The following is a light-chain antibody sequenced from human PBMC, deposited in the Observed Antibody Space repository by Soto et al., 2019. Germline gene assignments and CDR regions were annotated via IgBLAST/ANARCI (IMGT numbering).Light chain of an antibody. Sequence: EIVMTQSPATLSVSPGERATLSCRASESVSSKLVWYQQKPGQAPRLLIHDASTRATGIPARFSGSGSGTDFTLTISRLEPEDFAVYYCQQYNDWPPTFGQGTKVDI. J-gene: IGKJ1*01. V-gene: IGKV3-15*01. CDR1: ESVSSK. CDR3: QQYNDWPPT. CDR2: DAS.